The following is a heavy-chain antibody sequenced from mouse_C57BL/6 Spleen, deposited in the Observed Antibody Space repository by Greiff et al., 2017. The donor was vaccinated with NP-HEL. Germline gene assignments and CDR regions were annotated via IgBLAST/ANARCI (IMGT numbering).Heavy chain of an antibody. Sequence: EVKLVESGGGLVKPGGSLKLSCAASGFTFSSYTMSWVRQTPEKRLEWVATISGGGGNTYYPDSVKGRFTISRDNAKNTLYLQMSRLKSEDTALYYCARQDYDYDRWYFDVWGTGTTVTVSS. CDR3: ARQDYDYDRWYFDV. V-gene: IGHV5-9*01. CDR2: ISGGGGNT. D-gene: IGHD2-4*01. CDR1: GFTFSSYT. J-gene: IGHJ1*03.